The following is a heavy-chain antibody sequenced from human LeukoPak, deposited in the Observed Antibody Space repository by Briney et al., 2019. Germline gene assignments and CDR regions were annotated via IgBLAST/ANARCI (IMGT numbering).Heavy chain of an antibody. Sequence: GGSLRLSCAASGFIFSNYYMHWVRHAPGKGLGWVSIINGDGSNVNYADSVKGRFTISRDNAKNTLYLQMNSLKTEDTAVYYCTTDIYYDSSGDDAFDIWGQGTMVTVSS. CDR3: TTDIYYDSSGDDAFDI. J-gene: IGHJ3*02. D-gene: IGHD3-22*01. V-gene: IGHV3-74*01. CDR1: GFIFSNYY. CDR2: INGDGSNV.